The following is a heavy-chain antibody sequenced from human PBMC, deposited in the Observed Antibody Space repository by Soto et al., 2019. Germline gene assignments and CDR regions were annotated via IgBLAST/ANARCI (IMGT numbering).Heavy chain of an antibody. CDR3: ARGRAAAAYNWFDP. Sequence: SVKVSCKASGGTFSSYAISWVRQAPGQGLEWMGGIIPIFGTANYAQKFQGRVTITADESTSTAYMELSSLRSEDTAVYYCARGRAAAAYNWFDPWGQGTLVTVSS. J-gene: IGHJ5*02. D-gene: IGHD6-13*01. CDR1: GGTFSSYA. CDR2: IIPIFGTA. V-gene: IGHV1-69*13.